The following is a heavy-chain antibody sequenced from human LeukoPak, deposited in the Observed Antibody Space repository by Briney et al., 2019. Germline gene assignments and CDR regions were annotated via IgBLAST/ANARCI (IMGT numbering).Heavy chain of an antibody. Sequence: SETLSLTCSVSGGSINSDYWNWIRQPPGKGLEWIGYIYYSGSTNYNPSLKSRVTISVDTSKNQFSLKLSSVAAADTAVYYCARISAYSGTYYWGQGTLVTVSS. CDR3: ARISAYSGTYY. CDR1: GGSINSDY. J-gene: IGHJ4*02. CDR2: IYYSGST. D-gene: IGHD1-26*01. V-gene: IGHV4-59*08.